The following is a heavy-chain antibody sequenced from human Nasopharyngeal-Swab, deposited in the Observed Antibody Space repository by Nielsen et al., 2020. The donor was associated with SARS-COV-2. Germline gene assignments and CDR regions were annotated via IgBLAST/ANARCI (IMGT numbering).Heavy chain of an antibody. J-gene: IGHJ6*02. CDR3: ARLGTESYHYYSWDV. CDR2: ISSSSNYI. V-gene: IGHV3-21*01. Sequence: GGSLRLSCAASGFTFNMYSMHWVRQAPGKGLEWVSSISSSSNYIYYGDSVKGRFTISRDNTQKSLYLEMNSLRVEDTAVYYCARLGTESYHYYSWDVWGQGTTVTVSS. D-gene: IGHD1-1*01. CDR1: GFTFNMYS.